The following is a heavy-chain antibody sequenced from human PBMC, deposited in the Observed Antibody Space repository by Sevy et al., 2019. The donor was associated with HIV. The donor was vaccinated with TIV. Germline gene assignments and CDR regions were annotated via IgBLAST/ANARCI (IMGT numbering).Heavy chain of an antibody. D-gene: IGHD6-13*01. CDR2: IIPILGTV. Sequence: ASVKVSCKASGGTFSSYGISWVRQAPGQGLEWMGGIIPILGTVNYGQKFQGRVTITADESTKTAYMELSSLRSEDTAVYYCARGGGNRWYYFDYWGQETLVTVSS. CDR1: GGTFSSYG. J-gene: IGHJ4*02. CDR3: ARGGGNRWYYFDY. V-gene: IGHV1-69*13.